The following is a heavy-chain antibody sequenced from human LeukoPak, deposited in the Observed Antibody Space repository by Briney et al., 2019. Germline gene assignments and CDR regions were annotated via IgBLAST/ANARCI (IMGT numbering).Heavy chain of an antibody. J-gene: IGHJ4*02. V-gene: IGHV3-11*01. CDR2: ISSSGSTI. Sequence: GGSLRLSCAASGFTFSDYYMSWIRQAPGKGLEWVSYISSSGSTIYYADSVKGRFTISRDNAKNSLYLQMNSLRAEDTAVYYCARDYDFWSGYPNYFDYWGQGTLVTVSS. D-gene: IGHD3-3*01. CDR3: ARDYDFWSGYPNYFDY. CDR1: GFTFSDYY.